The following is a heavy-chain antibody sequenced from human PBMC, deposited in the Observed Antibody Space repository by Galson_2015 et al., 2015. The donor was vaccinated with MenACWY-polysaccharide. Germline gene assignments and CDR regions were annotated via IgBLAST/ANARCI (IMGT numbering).Heavy chain of an antibody. CDR1: GFTFSSYG. D-gene: IGHD3-22*01. CDR3: ARDNYYDSSGYAAGFDY. V-gene: IGHV3-33*01. CDR2: IWYDGSNK. Sequence: SLRLSCAASGFTFSSYGMHWVRQAPGKGLEWVAVIWYDGSNKYYADSVKGRFTISRDNSKNTLYLQMNSLRAEDTAVYYCARDNYYDSSGYAAGFDYWGQGTLVTVSS. J-gene: IGHJ4*02.